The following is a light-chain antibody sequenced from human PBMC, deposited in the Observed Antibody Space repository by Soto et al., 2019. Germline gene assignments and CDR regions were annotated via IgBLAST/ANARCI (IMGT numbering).Light chain of an antibody. V-gene: IGKV1-5*01. CDR2: DAS. Sequence: DIQMTQSPSSLSASIGERVTITFRASQTVNTYLHWYQQKPGKAPKLLIYDASSLESGVPSRFSGSGSGTEFTLTISSLQPDDFATYYCQQYNSYPGTFGQGTKVDIK. J-gene: IGKJ1*01. CDR1: QTVNTY. CDR3: QQYNSYPGT.